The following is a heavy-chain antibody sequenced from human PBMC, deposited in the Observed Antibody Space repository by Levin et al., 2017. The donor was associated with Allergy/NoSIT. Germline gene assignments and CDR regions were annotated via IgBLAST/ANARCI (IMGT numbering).Heavy chain of an antibody. V-gene: IGHV1-2*02. Sequence: ASVKVSCKASGYSFTDYYLHWVRHAPGQGLEWMGWVHPNSGGTHYAQKFQGRVTMTRDTSTNTGYLELSRLRSDDTAMYYCARHPPSAVAGTELFQHWGQGTLVTVSS. CDR3: ARHPPSAVAGTELFQH. J-gene: IGHJ1*01. CDR1: GYSFTDYY. CDR2: VHPNSGGT. D-gene: IGHD6-19*01.